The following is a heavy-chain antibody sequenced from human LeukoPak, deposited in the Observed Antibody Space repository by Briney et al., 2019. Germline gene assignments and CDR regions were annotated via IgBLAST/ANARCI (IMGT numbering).Heavy chain of an antibody. Sequence: GGSLRLSCAASGFTFDDYGMNWVRHAPGKGLEWLSYINWNGDTTTYADSVKGRFTISRDNTKNSLYLQMNSLRAEDTAFYFCARDEQLVFDYWGQGTLVTVSS. D-gene: IGHD6-13*01. J-gene: IGHJ4*02. CDR1: GFTFDDYG. CDR3: ARDEQLVFDY. V-gene: IGHV3-20*04. CDR2: INWNGDTT.